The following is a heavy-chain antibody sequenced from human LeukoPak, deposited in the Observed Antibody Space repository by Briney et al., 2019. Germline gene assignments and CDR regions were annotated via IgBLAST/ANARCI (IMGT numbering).Heavy chain of an antibody. CDR3: ARGPLSSGWYHYGMDV. CDR1: GYSLTSYW. J-gene: IGHJ6*02. D-gene: IGHD6-19*01. CDR2: IYPGDSDT. Sequence: GESLKISCKGSGYSLTSYWIGWVRQMPGKGLEWMGIIYPGDSDTRYSPSFQGQVTISADKSISTAYLQWSSLKASDTAMYYCARGPLSSGWYHYGMDVWGQGTTVTVSS. V-gene: IGHV5-51*01.